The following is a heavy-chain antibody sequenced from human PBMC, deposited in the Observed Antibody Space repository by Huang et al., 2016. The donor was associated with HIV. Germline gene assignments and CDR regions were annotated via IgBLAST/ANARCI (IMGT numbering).Heavy chain of an antibody. V-gene: IGHV1-8*03. CDR2: MNPVSGDT. D-gene: IGHD6-19*01. CDR1: GYSFTDYD. Sequence: QVQLVQSGAEVKKPGASVKVSCKGSGYSFTDYDINWVRQATGPGTGWMGWMNPVSGDTGYAQKFQGRVTFSRNTSVNTAYMELSSLRSDDTAVYYCARADSGWALDAFDIWGQGTVVIVSS. J-gene: IGHJ3*02. CDR3: ARADSGWALDAFDI.